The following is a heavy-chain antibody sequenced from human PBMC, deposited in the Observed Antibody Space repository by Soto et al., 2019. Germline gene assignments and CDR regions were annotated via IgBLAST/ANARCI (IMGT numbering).Heavy chain of an antibody. D-gene: IGHD6-19*01. J-gene: IGHJ4*02. Sequence: QLQLQESGSGLVKPSQTLSLTCAVSGGSISSGGYSWSSIRQPPGKGLEWNGYIYHSGSTYSNPSLTSRVIISVDRSKNQCSLKLRSVTAGDTALYYCAADGGLGGVAADHWREGTLVTVSS. V-gene: IGHV4-30-2*01. CDR2: IYHSGST. CDR1: GGSISSGGYS. CDR3: AADGGLGGVAADH.